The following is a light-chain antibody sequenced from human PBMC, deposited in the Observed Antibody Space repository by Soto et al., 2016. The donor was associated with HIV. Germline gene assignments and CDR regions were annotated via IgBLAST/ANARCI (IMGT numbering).Light chain of an antibody. CDR1: QSIGRF. J-gene: IGKJ5*01. CDR3: LQHNSYPFT. CDR2: DAS. V-gene: IGKV1-9*01. Sequence: DIQMTQSPSSLSASVGDRVTITCRASQSIGRFLNWYQQISGKAPNLLIYDASSLQSGVPSRFSGSGSGTEFTLTISSLQPEDFATYYCLQHNSYPFTFGQGTRLEIK.